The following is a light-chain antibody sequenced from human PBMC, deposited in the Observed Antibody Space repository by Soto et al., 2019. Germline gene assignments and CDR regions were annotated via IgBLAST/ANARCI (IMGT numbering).Light chain of an antibody. J-gene: IGKJ3*01. V-gene: IGKV1-39*01. CDR1: QTITRH. CDR3: QLRDTTPLFT. Sequence: GDTVTITCRASQTITRHLNWYQQKPGKAPKLLIYAASTLRSVVTSRFSGSGSGTDFTLTISSLQPEDFATYYCQLRDTTPLFTFGPETKVDIK. CDR2: AAS.